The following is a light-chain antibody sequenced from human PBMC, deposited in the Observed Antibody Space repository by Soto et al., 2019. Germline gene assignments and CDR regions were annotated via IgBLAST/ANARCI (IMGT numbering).Light chain of an antibody. V-gene: IGKV2-30*02. CDR1: QSLVHSDGNTY. CDR2: KVS. J-gene: IGKJ1*01. Sequence: DIVMTQSPLSLPVTLGQPAAISCRSSQSLVHSDGNTYLNWLQQRPGQPPRRLIYKVSSRDSGVPDSLSGSGSGTEFTLTISRVEAEDIGVYYCVQDTHWPREFGQGTKVDIK. CDR3: VQDTHWPRE.